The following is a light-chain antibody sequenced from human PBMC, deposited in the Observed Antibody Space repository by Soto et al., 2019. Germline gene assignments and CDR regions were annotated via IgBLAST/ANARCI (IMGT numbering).Light chain of an antibody. CDR2: RNN. V-gene: IGLV1-47*01. CDR1: SSNIGSNY. J-gene: IGLJ1*01. CDR3: AAWDDSLSGQV. Sequence: QSVLTQPPSASGTPGQRVTISCSGSSSNIGSNYVYWYQQLPGTAPKLLIYRNNQRPSGVPDRFSGSKSGTSASLAISGPRPEDEADYYCAAWDDSLSGQVFGTGTKVTVL.